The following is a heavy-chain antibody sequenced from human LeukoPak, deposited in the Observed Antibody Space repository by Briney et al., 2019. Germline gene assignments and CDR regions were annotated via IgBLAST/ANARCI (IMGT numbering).Heavy chain of an antibody. D-gene: IGHD3-3*01. V-gene: IGHV4-39*02. Sequence: SETLSLTCTVSGGSISSSSYYWGWIRQPPGKGLEWIGSIYYSGSTYYNPSLKSRVTISVDTSKNQFSLKLSSVTAADTAVYYCARDQNDFWSAYYNYFDYWGQGTLVTVSS. CDR2: IYYSGST. J-gene: IGHJ4*02. CDR3: ARDQNDFWSAYYNYFDY. CDR1: GGSISSSSYY.